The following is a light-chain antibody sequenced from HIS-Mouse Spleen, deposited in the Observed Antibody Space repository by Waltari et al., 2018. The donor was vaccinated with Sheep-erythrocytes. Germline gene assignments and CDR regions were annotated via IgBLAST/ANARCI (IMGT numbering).Light chain of an antibody. CDR3: SSYTSSSTHVV. CDR1: SSDGVGYNY. V-gene: IGLV2-14*03. CDR2: DVS. J-gene: IGLJ2*01. Sequence: QSALTQPASVSGSPGQSITISCTGTSSDGVGYNYVLCYHQHPGKAPNLMIFDVSNRPSGVSNRFSRSKSGNTASLTISGLQAEDEADYYCSSYTSSSTHVVFGGGTKLTVL.